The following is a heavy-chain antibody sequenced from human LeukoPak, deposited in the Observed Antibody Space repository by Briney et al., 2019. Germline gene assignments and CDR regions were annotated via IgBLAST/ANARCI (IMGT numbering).Heavy chain of an antibody. D-gene: IGHD3/OR15-3a*01. J-gene: IGHJ6*04. Sequence: SETLSLTCAVSGYSISSGYYWGWIRQPPGKGLEWIGSIYQSVITYYSPSLKSRVAISADTPKNQFSLTLTSVTAADMAVYYCARGSNYYYSMDVWGKGTTVTVSS. CDR1: GYSISSGYY. CDR2: IYQSVIT. CDR3: ARGSNYYYSMDV. V-gene: IGHV4-38-2*01.